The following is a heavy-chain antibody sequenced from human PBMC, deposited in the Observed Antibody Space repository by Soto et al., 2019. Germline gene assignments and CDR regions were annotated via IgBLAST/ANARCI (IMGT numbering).Heavy chain of an antibody. CDR3: AKDGGREGYFGNWFDP. Sequence: QVQLVQSGAELKKPGSSVKVSCKASGGTFSNYAITWVRQAPGQGLEWLGRIIPIFGTTDYAQKFQGRVTITADESTTTAYMEPSSLRSDDTAVYYCAKDGGREGYFGNWFDPWGQGTLDTVSS. J-gene: IGHJ5*02. CDR1: GGTFSNYA. CDR2: IIPIFGTT. D-gene: IGHD2-15*01. V-gene: IGHV1-69*15.